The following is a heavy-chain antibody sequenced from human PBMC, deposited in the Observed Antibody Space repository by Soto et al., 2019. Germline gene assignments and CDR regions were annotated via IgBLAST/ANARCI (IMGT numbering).Heavy chain of an antibody. CDR2: ISSSSSTI. CDR1: GFTFSSYS. CDR3: AREGYYLYGFGP. J-gene: IGHJ5*02. Sequence: EVQLVESGGGLVQPGGSLRLSCAASGFTFSSYSMNWVRQAPGKGLEWVSYISSSSSTIYYADSVKGRCTISRDNAKNSLYLQTNSLRAEDTAVYYCAREGYYLYGFGPWGQGTLVTVSS. D-gene: IGHD3-10*01. V-gene: IGHV3-48*01.